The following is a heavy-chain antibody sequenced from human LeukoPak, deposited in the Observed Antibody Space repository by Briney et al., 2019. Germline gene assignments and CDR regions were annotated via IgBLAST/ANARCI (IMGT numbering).Heavy chain of an antibody. D-gene: IGHD6-13*01. J-gene: IGHJ4*02. CDR3: AKGILAAAGYDY. CDR1: GFTFSSYG. V-gene: IGHV3-30*02. CDR2: IRYDGRNK. Sequence: GGSLRLSCAASGFTFSSYGMHWVRQAPGKGLEWVAFIRYDGRNKYYADSVKGRFTISRDNSKNTLYLQMNSLRPEDTAVYYCAKGILAAAGYDYWGQGTLVTVSS.